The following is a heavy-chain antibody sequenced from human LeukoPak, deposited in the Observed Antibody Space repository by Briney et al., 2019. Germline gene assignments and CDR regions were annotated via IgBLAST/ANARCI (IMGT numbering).Heavy chain of an antibody. V-gene: IGHV3-23*01. CDR3: ARPGYSTGAFDY. J-gene: IGHJ4*02. D-gene: IGHD6-25*01. Sequence: GGSLRLSCAASGFTFSNYAMSWVRQAPGKGLEWVSGISGSGGSTYYADSVGRFSISRDNSKNTLYLQMTSLRAEDTAVYYCARPGYSTGAFDYWGQGTLVTVSS. CDR1: GFTFSNYA. CDR2: ISGSGGST.